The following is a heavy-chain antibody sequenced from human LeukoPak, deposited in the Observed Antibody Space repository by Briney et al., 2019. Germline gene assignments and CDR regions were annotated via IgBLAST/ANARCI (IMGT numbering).Heavy chain of an antibody. J-gene: IGHJ6*02. CDR2: IYYSGST. V-gene: IGHV4-59*08. Sequence: SETLSLTCTVSGGSISSYYWSWIRQPPGKGLEWIGYIYYSGSTNYNPSLKSRVTISVDTSKNQFSLKLSSVTAADTAVYYCARLYYYGMDVWGQGTTVTVSS. CDR1: GGSISSYY. CDR3: ARLYYYGMDV.